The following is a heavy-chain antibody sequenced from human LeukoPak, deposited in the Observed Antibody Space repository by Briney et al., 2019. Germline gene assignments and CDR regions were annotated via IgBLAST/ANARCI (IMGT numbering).Heavy chain of an antibody. Sequence: GGSLRLSCAASGFTFRSYWMHWVRQAPGEGLVWVSRINGDGSSTSYEDSVKGRFTISRDNAKNTLFLQMNSLRAEDTALYYCAKDLHYYVAMDVWGQGTAVTVSS. CDR2: INGDGSST. CDR3: AKDLHYYVAMDV. D-gene: IGHD3-10*02. CDR1: GFTFRSYW. J-gene: IGHJ6*02. V-gene: IGHV3-74*01.